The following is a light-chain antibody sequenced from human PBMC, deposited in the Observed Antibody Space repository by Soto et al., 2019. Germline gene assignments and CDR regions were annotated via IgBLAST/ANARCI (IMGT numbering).Light chain of an antibody. CDR1: SGHTSYI. J-gene: IGLJ7*01. CDR3: ETWDSNTRV. CDR2: LEGSGSY. V-gene: IGLV4-60*03. Sequence: QTVVTQSSSASASLGSSVKLTCTLSSGHTSYIIAWHQQQPGKAPRYLMKLEGSGSYNKGSGVPDRFSGSSSGADRYLTISNVQSEDEAEYYCETWDSNTRVFGGGTQLTVL.